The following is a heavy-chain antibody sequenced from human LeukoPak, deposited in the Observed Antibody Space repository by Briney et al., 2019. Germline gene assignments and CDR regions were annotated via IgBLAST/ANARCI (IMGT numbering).Heavy chain of an antibody. Sequence: ASVKVSCKASGYTFTGYYMHWVRQAPGQGLEWMGWINPNSGGTNYAQKFQGRVTMTRDTSISTAYMELSRLRSDDTAVYYCARDPMTSPQAYYYYGMDVWGQGTTVTVSS. CDR2: INPNSGGT. V-gene: IGHV1-2*02. D-gene: IGHD4-11*01. CDR3: ARDPMTSPQAYYYYGMDV. J-gene: IGHJ6*02. CDR1: GYTFTGYY.